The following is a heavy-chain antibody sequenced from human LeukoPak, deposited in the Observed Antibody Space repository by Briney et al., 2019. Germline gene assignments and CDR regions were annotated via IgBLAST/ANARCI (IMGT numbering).Heavy chain of an antibody. Sequence: ASVKVSCKASGYTFTSYGISWVRQAPGQGLEWMGWISAYNGNTNYAQKLQGRVTMTTDTSTSTAYVELRSLRSDDTAVYYCARDPGFVVVAATPIGLGYYYGMDVWGQGTTVTVSS. D-gene: IGHD2-15*01. CDR2: ISAYNGNT. CDR3: ARDPGFVVVAATPIGLGYYYGMDV. CDR1: GYTFTSYG. V-gene: IGHV1-18*01. J-gene: IGHJ6*02.